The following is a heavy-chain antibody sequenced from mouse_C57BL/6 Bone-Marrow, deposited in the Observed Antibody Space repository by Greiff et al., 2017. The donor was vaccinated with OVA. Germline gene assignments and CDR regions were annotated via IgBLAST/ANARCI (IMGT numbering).Heavy chain of an antibody. CDR2: ISSGSSTI. CDR1: GFTFSDYG. CDR3: ARRYGYDLYHFDY. J-gene: IGHJ2*01. V-gene: IGHV5-17*01. D-gene: IGHD2-2*01. Sequence: EVMLVESGGGLVKPGGSLKLSCAASGFTFSDYGMHWVRQAPEKGLEWVAYISSGSSTIYYADTVKGRFTISRDNAKNTLFLQMTSLRSEDTAMYYCARRYGYDLYHFDYWGQGTTLTVSS.